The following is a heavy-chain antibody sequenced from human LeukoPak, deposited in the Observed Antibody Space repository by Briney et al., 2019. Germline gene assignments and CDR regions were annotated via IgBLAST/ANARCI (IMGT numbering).Heavy chain of an antibody. J-gene: IGHJ5*02. CDR3: ARAGGIVVVPAAPAPTLWFDP. V-gene: IGHV1-2*02. Sequence: ASVKVSCKASGYTFTGYYMHWVRQAPGQGLEWMGWINPNSGGTNYAQKFQGRVTITRDTSISTAYMELSRLRSDDTAVYYCARAGGIVVVPAAPAPTLWFDPWGQGTLVTVSS. CDR1: GYTFTGYY. CDR2: INPNSGGT. D-gene: IGHD2-2*01.